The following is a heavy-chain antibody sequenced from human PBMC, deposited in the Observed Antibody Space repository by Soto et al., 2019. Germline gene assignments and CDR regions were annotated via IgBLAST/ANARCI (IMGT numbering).Heavy chain of an antibody. CDR3: AHRVGLQGNWNGGYFDF. CDR1: GFSLATSGVG. Sequence: QVTLEESGPTRVKPTQTLTLTCTFSGFSLATSGVGVGWVRQPPGKALERLALIYWDDDKRYSPSLRSRLTVTKDTPRTQVALTLTNTDPVAPATYYCAHRVGLQGNWNGGYFDFWGQGALVTVSS. D-gene: IGHD1-1*01. CDR2: IYWDDDK. J-gene: IGHJ4*02. V-gene: IGHV2-5*02.